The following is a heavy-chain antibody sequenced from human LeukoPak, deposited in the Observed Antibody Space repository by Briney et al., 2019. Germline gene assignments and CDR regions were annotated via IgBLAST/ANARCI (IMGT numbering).Heavy chain of an antibody. D-gene: IGHD3-9*01. V-gene: IGHV1-69*05. CDR3: ATTWDNILAGYYNPFDY. J-gene: IGHJ4*02. Sequence: SVKVSCKASGGTFSTCTINWVRQAPGQGLEWMGNIIPIFGTPNYAQRFQGRVSITMDESTSTAYTEVSSLRSEDTAVYYCATTWDNILAGYYNPFDYWGQRTLVTVSS. CDR2: IIPIFGTP. CDR1: GGTFSTCT.